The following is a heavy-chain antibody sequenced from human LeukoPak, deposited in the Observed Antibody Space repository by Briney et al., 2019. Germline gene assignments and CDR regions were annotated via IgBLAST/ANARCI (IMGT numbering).Heavy chain of an antibody. CDR1: GFTFSSYA. J-gene: IGHJ4*02. D-gene: IGHD3-22*01. CDR3: ARGSPAKGSGYYRPFDY. CDR2: ISYDGSNK. Sequence: GGSLRLSCAASGFTFSSYAMHWVRQAPGKGLEWVAVISYDGSNKYYADSVKGRFTISRDNSKNTLYLQMNSLRAEDTAVYYCARGSPAKGSGYYRPFDYWGQGTLVTVSS. V-gene: IGHV3-30*01.